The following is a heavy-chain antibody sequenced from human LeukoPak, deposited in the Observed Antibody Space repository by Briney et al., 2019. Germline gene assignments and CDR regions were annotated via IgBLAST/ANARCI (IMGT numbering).Heavy chain of an antibody. Sequence: PGGSLRLSCAASGFTFRDYYMSWIRQAPGKGLEWVSYISSSGKTIHYADSVKGRFTVSRDNAKNSLYLQMNSLRAEDTAVYYCARDSKWEFRTTEDIDYWGQGTLVTVSS. CDR2: ISSSGKTI. V-gene: IGHV3-11*01. CDR3: ARDSKWEFRTTEDIDY. J-gene: IGHJ4*02. D-gene: IGHD1-26*01. CDR1: GFTFRDYY.